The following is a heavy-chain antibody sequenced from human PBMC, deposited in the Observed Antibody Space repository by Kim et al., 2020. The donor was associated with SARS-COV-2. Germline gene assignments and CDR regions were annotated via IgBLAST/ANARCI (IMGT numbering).Heavy chain of an antibody. CDR2: LRGDASEK. CDR1: GFTFSNYW. CDR3: ATLKYF. V-gene: IGHV3-7*01. Sequence: GGSLRLSCVASGFTFSNYWMDWVRQTPGKGLEWVANLRGDASEKNYVDSVKGRFTISRDNVKNSVYLQMNSLRAEDTAVYYCATLKYFWGQGILVTVSS. J-gene: IGHJ4*02.